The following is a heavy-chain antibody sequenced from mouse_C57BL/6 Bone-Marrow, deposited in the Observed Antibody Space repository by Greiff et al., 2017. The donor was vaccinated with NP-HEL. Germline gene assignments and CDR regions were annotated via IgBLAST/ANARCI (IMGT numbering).Heavy chain of an antibody. V-gene: IGHV3-8*01. J-gene: IGHJ1*03. Sequence: EVKVEESGPGLAKPSQTLSLTCSVTGYSITSDYWNWIRKFPGNKLEYMGYISYSGSTYYNPSLKSRISITRDTSKNQYYLQLNSVTTEDTATYYCARDRYYYGSSYWYFDVWGTGTTVTVSS. CDR2: ISYSGST. CDR1: GYSITSDY. D-gene: IGHD1-1*01. CDR3: ARDRYYYGSSYWYFDV.